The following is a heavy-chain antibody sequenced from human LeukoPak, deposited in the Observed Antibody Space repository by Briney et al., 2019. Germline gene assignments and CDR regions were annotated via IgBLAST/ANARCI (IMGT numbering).Heavy chain of an antibody. J-gene: IGHJ4*02. CDR1: GFTFSSYA. CDR3: ASTAHDYGDLGYFDY. CDR2: ISYDGSNK. D-gene: IGHD4-17*01. V-gene: IGHV3-30-3*01. Sequence: GGSLRLSCAASGFTFSSYAMHWVRQAPGKGLEWVAVISYDGSNKYYADSVKGRFTISRDNSKNTLYLQMNSLRAEDTAVYHCASTAHDYGDLGYFDYWGQGTLVTVSS.